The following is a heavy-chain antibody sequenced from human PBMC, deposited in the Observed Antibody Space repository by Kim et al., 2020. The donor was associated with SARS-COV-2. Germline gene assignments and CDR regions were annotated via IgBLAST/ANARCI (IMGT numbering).Heavy chain of an antibody. CDR3: ARMTLYCRGDCYPDY. V-gene: IGHV3-7*01. CDR1: GFTFSSSR. J-gene: IGHJ4*02. CDR2: IKQDGSEK. Sequence: GGSLRLSCAASGFTFSSSRMSWVRQAPGKGLEWVANIKQDGSEKYYVDSVKGRFTISRDNAKNSLYLQMNSLRAEDTAVYYCARMTLYCRGDCYPDYWGQGTLVTVSS. D-gene: IGHD2-21*02.